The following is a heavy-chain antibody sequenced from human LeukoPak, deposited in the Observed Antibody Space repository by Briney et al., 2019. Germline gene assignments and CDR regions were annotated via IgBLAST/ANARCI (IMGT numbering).Heavy chain of an antibody. CDR3: EPKGIAVRDY. CDR2: ISSSSSTI. V-gene: IGHV3-48*04. Sequence: GGSLRLSCAASGFTFSSYSMNWVRQAPGKGLEWVSYISSSSSTIYYADSVKGRFTISRDNAKNSLYLQMNSLRAEDTAVYYCEPKGIAVRDYWGQGTLVTVSS. CDR1: GFTFSSYS. D-gene: IGHD6-19*01. J-gene: IGHJ4*02.